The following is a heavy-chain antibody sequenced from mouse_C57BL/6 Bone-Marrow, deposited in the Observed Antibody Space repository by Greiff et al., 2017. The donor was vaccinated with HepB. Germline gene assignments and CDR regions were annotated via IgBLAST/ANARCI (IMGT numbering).Heavy chain of an antibody. J-gene: IGHJ2*01. CDR3: ARPLYYGSSYFDY. CDR1: GFTFSSYT. Sequence: EVQGVESGGGLVKPGGSLKLSCAASGFTFSSYTMSWVRQTPEKRLEWVATISGGGGNTYYPDSVKGRFTISRDNAKNTLYLQMSSLRSEDTALYYCARPLYYGSSYFDYWGQGTTLTVSS. D-gene: IGHD1-1*01. CDR2: ISGGGGNT. V-gene: IGHV5-9*01.